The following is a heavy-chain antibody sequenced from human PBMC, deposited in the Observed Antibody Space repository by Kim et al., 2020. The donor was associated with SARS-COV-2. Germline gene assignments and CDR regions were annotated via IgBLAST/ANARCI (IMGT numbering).Heavy chain of an antibody. J-gene: IGHJ3*02. CDR3: ARGQPFIIGEGAFDI. Sequence: PSLKSRGTIAVDPSKNQFSRKLSSVTAADTAVYYCARGQPFIIGEGAFDIWGQGTMVTVSS. V-gene: IGHV4-34*01. D-gene: IGHD3-3*01.